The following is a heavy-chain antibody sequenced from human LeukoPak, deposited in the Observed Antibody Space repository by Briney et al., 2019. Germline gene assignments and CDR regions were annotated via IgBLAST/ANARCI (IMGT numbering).Heavy chain of an antibody. D-gene: IGHD3-22*01. J-gene: IGHJ4*02. CDR1: GFTFSSYA. CDR2: INHTGST. Sequence: PGGSLRLSCAASGFTFSSYAMSWVRQAPGKRLEWIGEINHTGSTNYNPSLKSRVTISVDTSKNQFSLKLSSVTAADTAVYYCARGADSSGYYSIFYFDYWGQGTLVTVSS. V-gene: IGHV4-34*01. CDR3: ARGADSSGYYSIFYFDY.